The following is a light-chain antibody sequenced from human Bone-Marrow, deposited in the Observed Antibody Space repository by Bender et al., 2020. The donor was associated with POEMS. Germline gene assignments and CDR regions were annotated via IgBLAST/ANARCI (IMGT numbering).Light chain of an antibody. V-gene: IGLV2-23*02. J-gene: IGLJ2*01. CDR2: EVT. CDR1: SSYVGSYDL. Sequence: QSALTQPASVSGSPGQSITISCTGTSSYVGSYDLVSWYQQHPGKAPKLIIYEVTKRPSGVSDRFSGSKSGNTASLTISGLQAEDEADYYCCSNVGYNTLFGGGTKLTVL. CDR3: CSNVGYNTL.